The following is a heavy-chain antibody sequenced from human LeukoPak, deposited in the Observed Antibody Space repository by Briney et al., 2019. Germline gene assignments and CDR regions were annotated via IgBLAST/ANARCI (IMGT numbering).Heavy chain of an antibody. V-gene: IGHV3-7*01. CDR1: GFTFNNYW. Sequence: GGSLRLSCAASGFTFNNYWMNWFRQAPGKGLEWVANIEQDGSEKYYVDSVKSRFTISRDNAKNSLSLQMNSLRAEDTAVYYCARDLRTPGFFDYWGQGTLVTVSS. CDR2: IEQDGSEK. CDR3: ARDLRTPGFFDY. J-gene: IGHJ4*02.